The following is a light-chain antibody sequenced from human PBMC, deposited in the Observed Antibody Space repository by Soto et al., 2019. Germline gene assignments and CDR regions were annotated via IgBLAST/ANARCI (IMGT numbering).Light chain of an antibody. Sequence: DIQMTQSPSSLSASVGDRVTITCRASQSISSYLNWYQQKPGKAPKLLIYAASNLQSGVPSRFSGSGSGTDFILTISSLQAEDLAIYYCQQGYSTSFTFGPGTKVDI. J-gene: IGKJ3*01. V-gene: IGKV1-39*01. CDR1: QSISSY. CDR3: QQGYSTSFT. CDR2: AAS.